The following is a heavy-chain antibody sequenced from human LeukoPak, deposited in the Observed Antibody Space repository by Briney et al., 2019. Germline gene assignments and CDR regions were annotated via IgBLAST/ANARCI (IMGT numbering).Heavy chain of an antibody. Sequence: SVKVSCKASGGTFSSYAISWVRQAPGQGLEWMGRIIPIFGIANYAQKFQGRVTITADKSTSTACMELSSLRSEDTAVYYCARVQVEGGYQRSIAAAGEGWFDPWGQGTLVTVSS. CDR3: ARVQVEGGYQRSIAAAGEGWFDP. D-gene: IGHD6-13*01. CDR1: GGTFSSYA. J-gene: IGHJ5*02. CDR2: IIPIFGIA. V-gene: IGHV1-69*04.